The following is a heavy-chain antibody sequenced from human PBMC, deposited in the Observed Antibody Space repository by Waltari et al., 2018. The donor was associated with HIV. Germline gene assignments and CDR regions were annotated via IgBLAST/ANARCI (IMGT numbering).Heavy chain of an antibody. D-gene: IGHD3-10*01. CDR3: ARGDQSYPRLWFGEFGMDV. CDR2: IYHSGST. Sequence: QVQLQESGPGLVKPSETLSLTCTVSGYSISSGYYWGWIRQPPGKGLEWLGGIYHSGSTYYNPALKRRVTRAGDTSKSQFSRKLSSVTAADTAVYYCARGDQSYPRLWFGEFGMDVWGQGTTVTVSS. CDR1: GYSISSGYY. J-gene: IGHJ6*02. V-gene: IGHV4-38-2*02.